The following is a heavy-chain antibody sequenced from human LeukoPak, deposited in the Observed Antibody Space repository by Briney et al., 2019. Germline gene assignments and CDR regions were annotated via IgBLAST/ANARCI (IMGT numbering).Heavy chain of an antibody. V-gene: IGHV4-61*02. CDR3: ARAGYCSGGSCYGYYYYYGMDV. CDR1: GGSISSGSYY. Sequence: SETLSLTCTASGGSISSGSYYWSWIGQPAGQELEWVGRIYTSGSSNYNPSLKSRVTISVDTSKNQFSLKLSSVTAADTAVHYCARAGYCSGGSCYGYYYYYGMDVWGQGTTVTVSS. D-gene: IGHD2-15*01. J-gene: IGHJ6*02. CDR2: IYTSGSS.